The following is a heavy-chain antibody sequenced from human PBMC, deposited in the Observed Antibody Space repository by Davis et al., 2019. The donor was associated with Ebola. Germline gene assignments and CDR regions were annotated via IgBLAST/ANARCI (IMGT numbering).Heavy chain of an antibody. D-gene: IGHD5-12*01. V-gene: IGHV4-59*08. CDR3: GRHAVGVATNDYFDP. Sequence: MPSETLPLTCGLPRGPTSDYYWRWSRQLPGKGLEWIGDIYHNHPSLKSRVTISMDMSKNQFSLKLSSVTAADTAVYYCGRHAVGVATNDYFDPWGQGTLVTVSS. CDR1: RGPTSDYY. CDR2: IYH. J-gene: IGHJ5*02.